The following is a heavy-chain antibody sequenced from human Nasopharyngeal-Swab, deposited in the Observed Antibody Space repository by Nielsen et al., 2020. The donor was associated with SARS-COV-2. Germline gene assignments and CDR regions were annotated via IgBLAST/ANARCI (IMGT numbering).Heavy chain of an antibody. CDR2: IYYSGST. CDR3: ARSPARIIITIATYYYYMDV. V-gene: IGHV4-59*01. D-gene: IGHD3-3*01. CDR1: GGSISSYY. Sequence: SETLSLTCPLSGGSISSYYWIWIRQPPGKGLEWIGYIYYSGSTTYNPSLKSRVTISVDTSKTQFSLKLSSVTAADTAVYYCARSPARIIITIATYYYYMDVWGKGTTVTVSS. J-gene: IGHJ6*03.